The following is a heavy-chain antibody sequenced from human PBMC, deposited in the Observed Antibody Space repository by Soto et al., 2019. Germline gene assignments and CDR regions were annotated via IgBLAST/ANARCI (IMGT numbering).Heavy chain of an antibody. J-gene: IGHJ3*02. CDR3: AKEEGVTMVRGVIPAFDI. CDR2: ISGSGGST. Sequence: EVQLLESGGGLVQPGGSLRLSCAASGFTFSSYAMSWVRQAPGKGLEWVSAISGSGGSTYYADSVKGRFTISRDNSKNTLYLQMNSLRAEDTAVYYCAKEEGVTMVRGVIPAFDIWRQGTMVTVS. D-gene: IGHD3-10*01. CDR1: GFTFSSYA. V-gene: IGHV3-23*01.